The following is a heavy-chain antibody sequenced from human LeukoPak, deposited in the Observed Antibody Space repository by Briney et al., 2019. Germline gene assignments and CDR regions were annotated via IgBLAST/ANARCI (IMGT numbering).Heavy chain of an antibody. CDR1: GFTFSIYW. CDR3: ARARDGYNSRYYGMDV. D-gene: IGHD5-24*01. CDR2: MRQDGDGK. J-gene: IGHJ6*02. V-gene: IGHV3-7*01. Sequence: QPGGSLRLSCAASGFTFSIYWMSWARQAPGKGLEWVAKMRQDGDGKSYVDCVKGRFTISRDNAKNSLYLQMNSLRAEDTAVYYCARARDGYNSRYYGMDVWGQGTTVTVSS.